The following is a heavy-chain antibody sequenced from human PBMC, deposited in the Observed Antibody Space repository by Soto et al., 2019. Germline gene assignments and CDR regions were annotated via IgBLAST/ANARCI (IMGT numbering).Heavy chain of an antibody. CDR3: ARVLLGYRGNSRPLDY. V-gene: IGHV3-72*01. CDR2: IKNKANSYTI. J-gene: IGHJ4*02. CDR1: GFTFSDPY. D-gene: IGHD2-21*02. Sequence: EVQLVESGGGLVQPGGSLRLSCAASGFTFSDPYMDWVRQAPGKGLEWVGRIKNKANSYTIEYAASVKGRFTISRDDSKNSLYLQMNSLKTEDTAVYFCARVLLGYRGNSRPLDYWGQGTPVTVSS.